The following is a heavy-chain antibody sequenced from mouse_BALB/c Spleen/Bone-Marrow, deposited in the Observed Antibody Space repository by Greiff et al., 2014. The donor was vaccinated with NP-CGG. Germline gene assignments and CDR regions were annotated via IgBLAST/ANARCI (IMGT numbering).Heavy chain of an antibody. CDR3: ARRRGTMITTRDAMDY. J-gene: IGHJ4*01. D-gene: IGHD2-4*01. CDR2: IDPYDSET. Sequence: QVQLQQSGAELVRPGASVKLSCKASGYTLTSYWMNWVKQRPEQGLEWIGRIDPYDSETHYNQKFKDKAILTVDKSSSTAYMQLSSLTSEDSAVYYCARRRGTMITTRDAMDYWGQGTSVTVSS. V-gene: IGHV1-52*01. CDR1: GYTLTSYW.